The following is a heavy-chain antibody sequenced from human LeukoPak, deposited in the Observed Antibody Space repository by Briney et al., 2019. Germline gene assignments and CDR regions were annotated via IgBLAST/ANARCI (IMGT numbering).Heavy chain of an antibody. CDR1: GGSISSYY. Sequence: SETLSLTCTVSGGSISSYYWSWIRQPPGKGLEWIGYMYYSGSTNYNPSPKSRVTISLDTSKNQFSLKLSSVTAADTAVYYCARSSSGWYYFDYWGQGTLVTVSS. D-gene: IGHD6-19*01. CDR3: ARSSSGWYYFDY. CDR2: MYYSGST. J-gene: IGHJ4*02. V-gene: IGHV4-59*08.